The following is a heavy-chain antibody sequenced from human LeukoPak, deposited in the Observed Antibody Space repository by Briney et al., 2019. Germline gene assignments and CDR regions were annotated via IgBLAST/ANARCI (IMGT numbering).Heavy chain of an antibody. V-gene: IGHV3-30*02. J-gene: IGHJ6*03. Sequence: PGGSLRLSCAASGFTFSNYGMHWARRGPGKGLEWVSFIRYDGSNKYYADSVKGRFTISRDNSKNMLYLQMNSLRAEDTAVYYSTKDAWDCSNGRCPSYFYYMDVCGKGSTVTVSS. CDR3: TKDAWDCSNGRCPSYFYYMDV. CDR1: GFTFSNYG. CDR2: IRYDGSNK. D-gene: IGHD2-8*01.